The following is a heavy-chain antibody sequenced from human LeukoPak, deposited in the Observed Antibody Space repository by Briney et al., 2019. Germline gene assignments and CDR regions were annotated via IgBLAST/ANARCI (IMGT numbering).Heavy chain of an antibody. CDR2: IYYSGST. CDR3: ARDLVITFGGVIAPGAFDI. CDR1: GGSISSSSYY. Sequence: SETLSLTCTVSGGSISSSSYYWGWIRQPPGKGLEWIGSIYYSGSTYYNPSLKSRVTISVDTSKNQFSLKLSSVTAADTAVYYCARDLVITFGGVIAPGAFDIWGQGTMVTVSS. J-gene: IGHJ3*02. V-gene: IGHV4-39*07. D-gene: IGHD3-16*02.